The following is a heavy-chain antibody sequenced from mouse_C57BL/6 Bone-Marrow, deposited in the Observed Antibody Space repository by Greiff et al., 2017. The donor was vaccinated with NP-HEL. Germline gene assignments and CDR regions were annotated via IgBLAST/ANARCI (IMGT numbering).Heavy chain of an antibody. Sequence: EVKLMESGEGLVKPGGSLKLSCAASGFTFSSYAMSWVRQTPEKRLEWVAYISSGGDYIYYADTVKGRFIISRDNARNNLYLQMSSLKSENTAMYYCTRDSPWFAYWGQGTLVTVSA. J-gene: IGHJ3*01. CDR1: GFTFSSYA. CDR3: TRDSPWFAY. CDR2: ISSGGDYI. V-gene: IGHV5-9-1*02.